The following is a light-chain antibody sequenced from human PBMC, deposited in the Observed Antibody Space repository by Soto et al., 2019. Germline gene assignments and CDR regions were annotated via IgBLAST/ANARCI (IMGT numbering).Light chain of an antibody. J-gene: IGKJ3*01. CDR1: QSVRTS. Sequence: EIVLTQSPATLSLSPGERATLSCRASQSVRTSLAWYQQKPDQAPRLLIYDASNRATGIPARFSGSWSGTDFTLTISRLEPEDFAVYYCQQRSDWPVTFGPGTTVDNK. V-gene: IGKV3-11*01. CDR3: QQRSDWPVT. CDR2: DAS.